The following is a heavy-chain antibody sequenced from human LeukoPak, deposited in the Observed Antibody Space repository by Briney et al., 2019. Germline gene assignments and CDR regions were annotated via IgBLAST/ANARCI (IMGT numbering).Heavy chain of an antibody. J-gene: IGHJ5*02. CDR1: GGSISSYY. CDR2: IYTSGST. D-gene: IGHD3-9*01. CDR3: ARCAGILTGYSPPRWFDP. V-gene: IGHV4-4*07. Sequence: SETLSLTCTVSGGSISSYYWSWIRQPAGKGLEWIGRIYTSGSTNYNPSLKSRVTMSVDTSKNQFSLKLSSVTAADTAVYYCARCAGILTGYSPPRWFDPWGQGTLVTVSS.